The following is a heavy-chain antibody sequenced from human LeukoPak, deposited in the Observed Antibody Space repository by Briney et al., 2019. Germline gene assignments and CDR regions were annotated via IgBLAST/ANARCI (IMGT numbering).Heavy chain of an antibody. CDR3: ARDGEYSSSGID. CDR2: ISYDGSNK. CDR1: GFTFSNYA. V-gene: IGHV3-30-3*01. D-gene: IGHD6-13*01. J-gene: IGHJ4*02. Sequence: GGSLRLSCAASGFTFSNYAMHWVRQAPGKGLEWVAVISYDGSNKNYADSVKGRFTISRDNAKNSLYLQMNSLRAEDTAVYYCARDGEYSSSGIDWGQGTLVTVSS.